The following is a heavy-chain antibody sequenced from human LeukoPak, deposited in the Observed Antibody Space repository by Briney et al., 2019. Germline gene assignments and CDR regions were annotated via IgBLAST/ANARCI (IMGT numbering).Heavy chain of an antibody. V-gene: IGHV3-48*02. J-gene: IGHJ4*02. CDR2: ISSRSSTI. D-gene: IGHD6-13*01. Sequence: PGGPLRLSCAASGFAYSPYHVHGVRQAPGKGLEWVSYISSRSSTIYHADSVKGRFTISRDNAKNSLYLQMNSLRDEDTAVYYCARGLAAAPYYCVYWGERVLGTVSS. CDR3: ARGLAAAPYYCVY. CDR1: GFAYSPYH.